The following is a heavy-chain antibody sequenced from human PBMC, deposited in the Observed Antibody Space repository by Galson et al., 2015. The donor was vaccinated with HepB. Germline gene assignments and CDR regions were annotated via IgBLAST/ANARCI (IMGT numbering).Heavy chain of an antibody. CDR3: AKDQYSSSSGAFDY. Sequence: SLRLSCAASGFTFSSYGMHWVRQAPGKGLEWVAVISYDGSNKYYADSVKGRFTISRDNSKNTLYLQMNSLRAEDTAVYYCAKDQYSSSSGAFDYWGQGTLVTVSS. J-gene: IGHJ4*02. CDR2: ISYDGSNK. CDR1: GFTFSSYG. V-gene: IGHV3-30*18. D-gene: IGHD6-6*01.